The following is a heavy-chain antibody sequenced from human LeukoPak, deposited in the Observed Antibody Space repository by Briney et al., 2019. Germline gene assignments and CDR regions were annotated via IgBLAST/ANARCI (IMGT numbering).Heavy chain of an antibody. V-gene: IGHV3-48*02. J-gene: IGHJ3*02. Sequence: GGPLRLSCAASGFTFSNYGMSWVRQAPGKGLEWVSYIGSSGSTVYYADSVKGRFTISRDNAKNSLYMQMESLRDEDTAIYYCARDTLEYSNSPDALDIWGQGTMVTVSS. CDR2: IGSSGSTV. D-gene: IGHD4-23*01. CDR1: GFTFSNYG. CDR3: ARDTLEYSNSPDALDI.